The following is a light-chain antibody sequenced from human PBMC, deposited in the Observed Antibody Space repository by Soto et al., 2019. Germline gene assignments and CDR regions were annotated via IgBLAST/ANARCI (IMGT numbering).Light chain of an antibody. V-gene: IGLV2-8*01. J-gene: IGLJ1*01. Sequence: QSVLTQPPSASGSPGQSVTISCTGTSSDIGSYNYVSWYQQRPGKAPKLIIYEVSTRPSGVPDRFSGSKSGNTASLTISGLQAEDEADYYCCSYAGSSTYVFGTGTKVTVL. CDR2: EVS. CDR1: SSDIGSYNY. CDR3: CSYAGSSTYV.